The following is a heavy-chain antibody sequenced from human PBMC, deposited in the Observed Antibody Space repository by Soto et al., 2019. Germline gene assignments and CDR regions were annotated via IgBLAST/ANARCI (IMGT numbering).Heavy chain of an antibody. Sequence: PGGSLRLSCAASGLSFSNYAMHWVRQAPGKGLEWVTMISHNVSIQFYADSVKGRFTISRDNSKDTLYLQMNSLTPADTAVYYCGGGSLLHWGQGTPVTVSS. CDR1: GLSFSNYA. CDR3: GGGSLLH. CDR2: ISHNVSIQ. V-gene: IGHV3-30*04. J-gene: IGHJ4*02.